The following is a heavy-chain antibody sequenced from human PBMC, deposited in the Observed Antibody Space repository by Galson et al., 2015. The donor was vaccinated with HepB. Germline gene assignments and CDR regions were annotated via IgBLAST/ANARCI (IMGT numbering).Heavy chain of an antibody. J-gene: IGHJ6*02. CDR3: AKDGRQLAKQHYYGMDV. CDR1: GFTFSSYS. V-gene: IGHV3-33*06. CDR2: IWYDGSNK. D-gene: IGHD6-6*01. Sequence: SLRLSCAASGFTFSSYSMNWVRQAPGKGLEWVAVIWYDGSNKYYADSVKGRFTISRDNSKNTLYLQMNSLRAEDTAVYYCAKDGRQLAKQHYYGMDVWGQGTTVTVSS.